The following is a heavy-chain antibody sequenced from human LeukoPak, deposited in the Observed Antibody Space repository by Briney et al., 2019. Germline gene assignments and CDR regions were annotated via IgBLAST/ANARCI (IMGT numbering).Heavy chain of an antibody. Sequence: ASVKVSCKASGYTFTSYDINWVRQATGQGLEWMGWMNPNSGNTGYAQKLQGRVTMTTDTSTSTAYMELRSLRSDDTAVYYCARDRHYYDSLDYWGQGTLVTVSS. CDR2: MNPNSGNT. J-gene: IGHJ4*02. D-gene: IGHD3-22*01. V-gene: IGHV1-8*02. CDR3: ARDRHYYDSLDY. CDR1: GYTFTSYD.